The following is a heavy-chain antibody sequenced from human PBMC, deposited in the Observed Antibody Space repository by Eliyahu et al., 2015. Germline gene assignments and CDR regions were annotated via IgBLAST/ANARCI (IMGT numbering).Heavy chain of an antibody. CDR3: VKGGAMIRENWFDP. J-gene: IGHJ5*02. D-gene: IGHD3-10*01. CDR2: IGSGDGSP. Sequence: EVQLLESGGGLVQPGGSLRLSXAXSGFSFXNYVMSWVRQAPGKGPEWVSTIGSGDGSPYYADSVKGRFSISRDNSKNTLYLHMNSLRAEDTAVYYCVKGGAMIRENWFDPWGQGTLVTVSS. CDR1: GFSFXNYV. V-gene: IGHV3-23*01.